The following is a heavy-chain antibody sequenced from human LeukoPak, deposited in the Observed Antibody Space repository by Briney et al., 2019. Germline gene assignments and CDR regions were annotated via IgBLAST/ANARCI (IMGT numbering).Heavy chain of an antibody. CDR3: AKSRDAYNHGLT. V-gene: IGHV3-33*06. D-gene: IGHD5-24*01. CDR1: GFSFSNYG. CDR2: TYLDGSEK. J-gene: IGHJ4*02. Sequence: QPGRSLRLSCAASGFSFSNYGMHWVRQAPGKGLEWVAVTYLDGSEKYYADSVKGRSTISRDNSKNMLYLQMNSLRAEDTAMYYCAKSRDAYNHGLTWGQGTLVTVSS.